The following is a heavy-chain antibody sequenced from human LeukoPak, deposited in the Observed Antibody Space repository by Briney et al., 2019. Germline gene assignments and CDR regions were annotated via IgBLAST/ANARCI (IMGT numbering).Heavy chain of an antibody. Sequence: ASVKLSCKASGYTFTSYDINWVRQATAQGLEWMGWMNPNSGNTGYAQKFQGRVTMTRNTSISTAYMELSSLRSEDTAVYYCARGRFHSSSWYPIDYWGQGTLVTVSS. V-gene: IGHV1-8*01. CDR3: ARGRFHSSSWYPIDY. CDR1: GYTFTSYD. J-gene: IGHJ4*02. D-gene: IGHD6-13*01. CDR2: MNPNSGNT.